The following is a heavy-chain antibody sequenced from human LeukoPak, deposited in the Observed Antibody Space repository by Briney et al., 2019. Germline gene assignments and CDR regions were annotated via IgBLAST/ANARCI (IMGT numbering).Heavy chain of an antibody. CDR3: ARLRLWYYYMDV. J-gene: IGHJ6*03. V-gene: IGHV4-34*01. CDR2: INHSGST. CDR1: GGSFSGYY. D-gene: IGHD4-17*01. Sequence: PSETLSLTCAVYGGSFSGYYWSWIRQPPGKGLEWIGEINHSGSTNYNPSLKSRVTISVDTSKNQFSLKLSSVTAADTAVYYCARLRLWYYYMDVWGKGTTVTVSS.